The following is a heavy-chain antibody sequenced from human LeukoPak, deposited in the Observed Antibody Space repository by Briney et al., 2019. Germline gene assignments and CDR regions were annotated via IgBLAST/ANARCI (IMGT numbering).Heavy chain of an antibody. Sequence: GGSLRLSCAASGFTFSSYAMSWVRQAPGKGLEWVSAISGSGGSTYYADSVKGRFTISRDNSKNTLYLQMNSLRAEDTAVYYCARGTYYDILTGYYLTPYLDYWGQGTLVTVSS. D-gene: IGHD3-9*01. CDR2: ISGSGGST. CDR3: ARGTYYDILTGYYLTPYLDY. CDR1: GFTFSSYA. V-gene: IGHV3-23*01. J-gene: IGHJ4*02.